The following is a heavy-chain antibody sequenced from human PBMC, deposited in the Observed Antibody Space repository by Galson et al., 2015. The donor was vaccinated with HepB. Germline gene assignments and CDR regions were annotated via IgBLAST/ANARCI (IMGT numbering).Heavy chain of an antibody. D-gene: IGHD2-15*01. CDR1: EFIFSSHW. CDR3: ASPLTSGGTCCGY. Sequence: SLRLSCAASEFIFSSHWMHWARQAPGKGLEWVSRISSDGSSTSYADFVKGRFTISRDNAKNTLYLQMNSLRAEDTAVYYCASPLTSGGTCCGYWGQGILVTVSS. CDR2: ISSDGSST. J-gene: IGHJ4*02. V-gene: IGHV3-74*01.